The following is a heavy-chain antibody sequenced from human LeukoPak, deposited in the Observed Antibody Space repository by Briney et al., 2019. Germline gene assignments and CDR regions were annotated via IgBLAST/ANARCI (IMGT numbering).Heavy chain of an antibody. CDR3: ARASSDYVWGSYRYNPAHYYGMDV. D-gene: IGHD3-16*02. Sequence: SETLSLTCTVSGGSVSSGSYYWSWIRQPPGKGLEWIGYIYYSGSTNYNPSLKSRVTISVDTSKNQFSLKLSSVTAADTAVYYCARASSDYVWGSYRYNPAHYYGMDVWGQGTTVTVSS. J-gene: IGHJ6*02. CDR2: IYYSGST. V-gene: IGHV4-61*01. CDR1: GGSVSSGSYY.